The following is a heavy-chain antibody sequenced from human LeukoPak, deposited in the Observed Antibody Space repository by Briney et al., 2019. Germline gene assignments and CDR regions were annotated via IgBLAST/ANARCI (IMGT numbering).Heavy chain of an antibody. J-gene: IGHJ4*02. CDR3: ARDRSSGWYVVDY. Sequence: SETLSLTCTVSDDSINTYYWSWIRQRAGKGLEWIGRIYSSGSTNYNPSLKSRVTMSIDTSKKQFSLKMNSVTAADTAMYYCARDRSSGWYVVDYWGQGTLVTVSS. V-gene: IGHV4-4*07. CDR2: IYSSGST. CDR1: DDSINTYY. D-gene: IGHD6-19*01.